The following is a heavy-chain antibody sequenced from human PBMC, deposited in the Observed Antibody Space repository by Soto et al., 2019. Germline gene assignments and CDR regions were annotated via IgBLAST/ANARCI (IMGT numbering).Heavy chain of an antibody. CDR3: ATGRRMATIWKPDAFDI. V-gene: IGHV3-23*01. J-gene: IGHJ3*02. Sequence: EVQLLESGGGLVQPGGSLRLSCAASGFTFSSYAMSWVRQAPGKGLEWVSAISGSGGSTYYADSVKGRFTISRDNSKNKLYLQMTSLRAEDTAVYYCATGRRMATIWKPDAFDIWGQGTMVTVSS. CDR2: ISGSGGST. CDR1: GFTFSSYA. D-gene: IGHD5-12*01.